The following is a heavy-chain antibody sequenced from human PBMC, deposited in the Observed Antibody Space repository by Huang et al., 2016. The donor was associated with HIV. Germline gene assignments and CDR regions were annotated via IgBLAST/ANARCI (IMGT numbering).Heavy chain of an antibody. D-gene: IGHD3-22*01. CDR1: GYTFTDHY. CDR3: ARDPGGSGYFWYLDL. Sequence: QVQLVQSGAAVKKPGASMKVSCRASGYTFTDHYLHWVRQAPGQGPEGMGWINPNSGGRNYAQRFQGRITMTRDTSINTVYMELRSLRSDDTAVYYCARDPGGSGYFWYLDLWGRGTPVIVSS. CDR2: INPNSGGR. V-gene: IGHV1-2*02. J-gene: IGHJ2*01.